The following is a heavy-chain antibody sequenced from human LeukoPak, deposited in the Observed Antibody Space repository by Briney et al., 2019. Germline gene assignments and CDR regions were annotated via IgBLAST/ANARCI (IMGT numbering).Heavy chain of an antibody. CDR2: ISSNGGST. CDR1: GFTFSSYA. J-gene: IGHJ4*02. D-gene: IGHD6-13*01. V-gene: IGHV3-64*01. CDR3: ARSIAAAGILGG. Sequence: GGSLRLSCAASGFTFSSYAMHWVRQAPGKGLEYVSAISSNGGSTYYANSVKGRFTISRDNSKNSLYLQMNSLRAEDTAVYYCARSIAAAGILGGWGQGTLVTASS.